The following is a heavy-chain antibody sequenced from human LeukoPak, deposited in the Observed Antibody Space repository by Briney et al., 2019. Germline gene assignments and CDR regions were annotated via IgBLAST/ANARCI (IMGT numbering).Heavy chain of an antibody. CDR1: GFTFSSYA. V-gene: IGHV3-23*01. Sequence: GGSLRLSCAATGFTFSSYAMSWVRQAPGKGLEWVSGINGSGGSTYYADPVKGRFTISRDNSKNTLYLQMNSLRAEDTAVYYCAKDPSSGYSYGRNTNDYWGQGTLVTVSS. CDR3: AKDPSSGYSYGRNTNDY. CDR2: INGSGGST. D-gene: IGHD5-18*01. J-gene: IGHJ4*02.